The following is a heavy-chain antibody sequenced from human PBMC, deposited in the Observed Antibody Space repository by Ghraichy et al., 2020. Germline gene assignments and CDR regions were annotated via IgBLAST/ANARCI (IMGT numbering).Heavy chain of an antibody. V-gene: IGHV3-9*01. CDR1: GFTFHDYA. J-gene: IGHJ5*02. D-gene: IGHD1-26*01. Sequence: SLNISCAASGFTFHDYAMHWVRQAPGKGLECVSGINWNSGRIGYADSVKGRFTISRDNAKNSLFLQMNSLRAEDTALYYCAKDRGAGPGNWFDPWGQGTLVTVSS. CDR3: AKDRGAGPGNWFDP. CDR2: INWNSGRI.